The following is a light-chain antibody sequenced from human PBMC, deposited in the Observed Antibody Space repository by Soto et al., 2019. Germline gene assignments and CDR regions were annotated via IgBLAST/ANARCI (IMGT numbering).Light chain of an antibody. CDR2: LGS. CDR3: MQALQAPWT. Sequence: DIVMTQSPLSLPVTPGEPASISCRSSQSLLHDNGYNYLDWYLQKPGQSPQLLIYLGSNRASGVPDRFSGSASGTDLTLKMNRVEAEDAEIYYCMQALQAPWTFGQGTKVEIK. CDR1: QSLLHDNGYNY. V-gene: IGKV2-28*01. J-gene: IGKJ1*01.